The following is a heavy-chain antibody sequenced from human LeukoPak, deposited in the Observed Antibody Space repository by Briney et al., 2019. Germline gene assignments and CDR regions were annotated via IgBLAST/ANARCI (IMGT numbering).Heavy chain of an antibody. Sequence: PSETLSLTCTVSGGSISSYYWSWIRQPAGKGLEWIGRIYTSGSTNYNPSLKSRVTMSVDTSKNQFSLKLSSVTAADTAVYYCAREGYVWGSYRPNWFDPWGQGTLVTVSS. CDR3: AREGYVWGSYRPNWFDP. CDR1: GGSISSYY. V-gene: IGHV4-4*07. CDR2: IYTSGST. J-gene: IGHJ5*02. D-gene: IGHD3-16*02.